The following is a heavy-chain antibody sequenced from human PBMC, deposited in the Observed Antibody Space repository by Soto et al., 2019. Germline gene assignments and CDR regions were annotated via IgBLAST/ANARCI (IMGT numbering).Heavy chain of an antibody. CDR3: ARLGQLTMIVVVITTGYAFDI. V-gene: IGHV4-4*02. CDR1: GGSISSSNW. J-gene: IGHJ3*02. CDR2: IYHSGST. D-gene: IGHD3-22*01. Sequence: QVQLQESGPGLVKPSGTLSLTCAVSGGSISSSNWWSWVRQPPGKGLEWIGEIYHSGSTNYNPSRKSRFTISVDKSKNQFSLKLSSVTAADTAVYYCARLGQLTMIVVVITTGYAFDIWGQGTMVTVSS.